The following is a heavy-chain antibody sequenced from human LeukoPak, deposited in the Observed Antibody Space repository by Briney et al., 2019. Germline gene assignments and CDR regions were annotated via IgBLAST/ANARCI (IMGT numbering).Heavy chain of an antibody. CDR1: GGSISSYY. D-gene: IGHD3-22*01. CDR2: IYYSGST. CDR3: ARDRRGYYDSSGYGYWFDP. Sequence: SETLSLTCTVSGGSISSYYWSWIRQPPGKGLEWIGYIYYSGSTNYNPSLKSRVTISVDTSKNQFSLKLSSVTAADTAVYYCARDRRGYYDSSGYGYWFDPWGQGTLVTVSS. V-gene: IGHV4-59*01. J-gene: IGHJ5*02.